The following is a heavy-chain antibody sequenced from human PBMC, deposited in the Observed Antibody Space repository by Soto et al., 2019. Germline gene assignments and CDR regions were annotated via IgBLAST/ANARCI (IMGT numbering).Heavy chain of an antibody. D-gene: IGHD2-21*01. J-gene: IGHJ3*02. Sequence: SETLSLSCAAYGGSFSGYYWSWTRQPPGKGLEWIGEINHSGSTNYNPSLKSRVTISVDTSKNQFSLKLSSVTAADTAVYYCARASVAIYAFDIWGQGTMVTVSS. V-gene: IGHV4-34*01. CDR2: INHSGST. CDR3: ARASVAIYAFDI. CDR1: GGSFSGYY.